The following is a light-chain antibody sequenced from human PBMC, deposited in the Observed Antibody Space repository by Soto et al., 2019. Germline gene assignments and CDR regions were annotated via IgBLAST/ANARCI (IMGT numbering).Light chain of an antibody. V-gene: IGKV1-39*01. J-gene: IGKJ3*01. CDR1: QGISVF. Sequence: DMQMTQSPSSLSASVGDTVTIDCRTSQGISVFLNWYRQKPGRAPELLIYAASNLHTGVSSRFSGAGSGANFTLTIASRQPDDYATYYCLQTYTRTFAFGRGT. CDR3: LQTYTRTFA. CDR2: AAS.